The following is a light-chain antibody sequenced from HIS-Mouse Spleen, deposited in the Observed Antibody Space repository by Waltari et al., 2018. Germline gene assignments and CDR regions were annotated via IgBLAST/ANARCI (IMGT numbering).Light chain of an antibody. J-gene: IGLJ3*02. Sequence: SSELTQDPAVSVALGQTVRITCQGDSLRSYYASWYQQKPGQAPLLAIYGNTNRPAGIPDRFSGSSSGNTASLTITGAQAEDEADYYCNSRDSSGNHWVFGGGTKLTVL. CDR2: GNT. V-gene: IGLV3-19*01. CDR3: NSRDSSGNHWV. CDR1: SLRSYY.